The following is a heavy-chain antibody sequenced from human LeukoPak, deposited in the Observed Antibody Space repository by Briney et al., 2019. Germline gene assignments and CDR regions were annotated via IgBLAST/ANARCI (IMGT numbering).Heavy chain of an antibody. J-gene: IGHJ4*02. D-gene: IGHD6-19*01. CDR2: IIPIFGTA. Sequence: SVKVSCKASGGTFSSYAISWVRQAPGQGLEWMGRIIPIFGTANYAQKFQGRVTITTDESTSTAYMELSSLRSEDTAVYYCARDPGYYSSGWLDYWGQGTLVTVSS. CDR1: GGTFSSYA. V-gene: IGHV1-69*05. CDR3: ARDPGYYSSGWLDY.